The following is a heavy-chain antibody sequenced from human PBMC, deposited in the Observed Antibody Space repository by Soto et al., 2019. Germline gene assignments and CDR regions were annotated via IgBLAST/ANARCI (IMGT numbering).Heavy chain of an antibody. CDR2: IYPYDSDT. V-gene: IGHV5-51*01. Sequence: GESLKISCKGSGYSFTSYWIGWVRQMPGKGMEWMGNIYPYDSDTRYSPSFQGQVTISADTSITTAYLQWSGLRASDTAMYFCARHLVGSTRGNFDYWGQGTLVTVSS. D-gene: IGHD2-2*01. CDR3: ARHLVGSTRGNFDY. J-gene: IGHJ4*01. CDR1: GYSFTSYW.